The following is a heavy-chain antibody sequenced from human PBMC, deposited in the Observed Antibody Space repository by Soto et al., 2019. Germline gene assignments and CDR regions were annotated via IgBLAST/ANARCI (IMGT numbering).Heavy chain of an antibody. J-gene: IGHJ3*02. CDR1: GGSISSGGYY. V-gene: IGHV4-31*03. Sequence: QVQLQESGPGLVKPSQTLSLTCTVSGGSISSGGYYWSWIRQHPGKGLEWIGYIYYSGSTYYNPSLKSRVTISVDTSKNQFSLKLSSVTAADTAVYYCARDWGTDSSGSLGAFDIWGQGTMVTVSS. D-gene: IGHD3-22*01. CDR3: ARDWGTDSSGSLGAFDI. CDR2: IYYSGST.